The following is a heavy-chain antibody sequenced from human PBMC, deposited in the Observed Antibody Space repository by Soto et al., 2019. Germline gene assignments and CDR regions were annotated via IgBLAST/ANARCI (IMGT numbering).Heavy chain of an antibody. D-gene: IGHD6-13*01. Sequence: KCSWKGSGGSWSSEAITWVRQAPGQGLEWMGGIIPIFGTANYAQKFQGRVTITADESTSTAYMELSSLRSEDTAVYYCARVVRIAAAPRKRRFMFFQYRGQGTLVIVSS. J-gene: IGHJ1*01. CDR1: GGSWSSEA. CDR3: ARVVRIAAAPRKRRFMFFQY. V-gene: IGHV1-69*01. CDR2: IIPIFGTA.